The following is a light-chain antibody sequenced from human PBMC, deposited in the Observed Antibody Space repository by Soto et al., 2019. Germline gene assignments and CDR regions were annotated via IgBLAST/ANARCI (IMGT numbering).Light chain of an antibody. J-gene: IGKJ1*01. CDR2: AAS. CDR1: QSISSW. V-gene: IGKV1-12*01. CDR3: QQANSFPQT. Sequence: DIQMTQSPSSVSASVGDTVTITCRASQSISSWLAWYQQKPGKAPKLLIYAASTLQSGVPSRFSGSGFGTDFTLTITSLQPEDFATYYCQQANSFPQTLGQGTKVDIK.